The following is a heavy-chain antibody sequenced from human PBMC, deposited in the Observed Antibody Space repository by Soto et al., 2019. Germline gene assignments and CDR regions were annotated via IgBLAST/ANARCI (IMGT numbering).Heavy chain of an antibody. Sequence: GGSLRLSCSASGFTFSSCALHWVRQAPGRGLEYVSAISYNGGSTYYADSVQDRFTVSRDNSKNTLYLQLSSLRVDDTAVYFCVKSSRRDITASRGMDVWGQGTTVTVSS. CDR3: VKSSRRDITASRGMDV. V-gene: IGHV3-64D*06. CDR2: ISYNGGST. J-gene: IGHJ6*02. D-gene: IGHD3-3*01. CDR1: GFTFSSCA.